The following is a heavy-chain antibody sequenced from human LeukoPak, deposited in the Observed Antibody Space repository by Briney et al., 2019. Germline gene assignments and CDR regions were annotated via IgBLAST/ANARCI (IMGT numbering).Heavy chain of an antibody. D-gene: IGHD3-22*01. CDR2: INPNSGGT. CDR3: ARGRFDYYDSSGYYRPREYYYYYYYMDV. Sequence: ASVKVSCKASGYTFTGYYMHWVRQAPGQGLEWMGWINPNSGGTNYAQKFQGRVTMTRDTSISTAYMELSRLRSDDTAVYYCARGRFDYYDSSGYYRPREYYYYYYYMDVWGKGTTVTMSS. CDR1: GYTFTGYY. V-gene: IGHV1-2*02. J-gene: IGHJ6*03.